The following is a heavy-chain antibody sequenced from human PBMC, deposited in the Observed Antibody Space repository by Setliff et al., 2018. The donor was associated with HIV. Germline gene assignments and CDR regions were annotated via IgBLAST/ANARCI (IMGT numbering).Heavy chain of an antibody. CDR3: ARAGSYGWDY. CDR2: IYFSGHT. J-gene: IGHJ4*02. D-gene: IGHD5-18*01. CDR1: GGSISSSNW. V-gene: IGHV4-4*02. Sequence: SETLSLTCAVSGGSISSSNWWSWVRQPPGKGLEWIGEIYFSGHTNYNPSLKSRLTISVDTSKNQVSLKLSSVTAADTAVYYCARAGSYGWDYWGQGTLVTVSS.